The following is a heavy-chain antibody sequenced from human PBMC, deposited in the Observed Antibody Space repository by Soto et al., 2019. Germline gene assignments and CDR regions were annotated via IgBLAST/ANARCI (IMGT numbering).Heavy chain of an antibody. J-gene: IGHJ6*03. Sequence: QVQLVQSGAEVKKPGSSVKVSCKDSGGTFRSSTISWVRQAPGQGLEWMGRLIPILGIANYAQKLQGRVKITAAKTSNAAYMALSGLGSEDTAVYYYASWGGDCSITTCYAGDYYMDVCGKGTTVTVSS. D-gene: IGHD2-2*01. CDR3: ASWGGDCSITTCYAGDYYMDV. V-gene: IGHV1-69*02. CDR1: GGTFRSST. CDR2: LIPILGIA.